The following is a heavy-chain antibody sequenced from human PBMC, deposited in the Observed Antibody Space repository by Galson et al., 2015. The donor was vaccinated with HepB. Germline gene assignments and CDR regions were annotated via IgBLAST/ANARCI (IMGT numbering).Heavy chain of an antibody. D-gene: IGHD4-17*01. CDR1: GFTFSSYA. CDR3: ARCYGDYGGYGDY. CDR2: ISYDGSNK. Sequence: SLRLSCAASGFTFSSYAMHWVRQAPGKGLEWVAVISYDGSNKYYADSVKGRSTISRDNSKNTLYLQMNSLRAEDTAVYYCARCYGDYGGYGDYWGQGTLVTVSS. V-gene: IGHV3-30*04. J-gene: IGHJ4*02.